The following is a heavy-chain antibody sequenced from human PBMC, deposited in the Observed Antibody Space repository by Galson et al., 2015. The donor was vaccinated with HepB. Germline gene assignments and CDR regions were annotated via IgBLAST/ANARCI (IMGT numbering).Heavy chain of an antibody. CDR1: GFTFSSYS. V-gene: IGHV3-48*02. Sequence: SLRLSCAASGFTFSSYSINWVRQAPRKGLEWVSYISSGSGTIYYADSVKGRFTISRDNAKNSVYLQMNSLRDEDTAVYYCAREEAVAGLDYWGQGTLVTVSS. J-gene: IGHJ4*02. CDR2: ISSGSGTI. CDR3: AREEAVAGLDY. D-gene: IGHD6-19*01.